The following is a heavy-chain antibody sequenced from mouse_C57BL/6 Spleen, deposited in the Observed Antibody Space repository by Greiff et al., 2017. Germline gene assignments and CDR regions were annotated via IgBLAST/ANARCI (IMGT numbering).Heavy chain of an antibody. CDR3: ARHKGSSPYYAMDY. J-gene: IGHJ4*01. V-gene: IGHV2-6-1*01. Sequence: VKLMESGPGLVAPSQSLSITCTVSGFSLTSYGVHWVRQPPGKGLEWLVVIWSDGSTTYNSALKSRLSISKDNSKSQVFLKMNSLQTDDTAMYYCARHKGSSPYYAMDYWGQGTSVTVSS. CDR2: IWSDGST. D-gene: IGHD1-1*01. CDR1: GFSLTSYG.